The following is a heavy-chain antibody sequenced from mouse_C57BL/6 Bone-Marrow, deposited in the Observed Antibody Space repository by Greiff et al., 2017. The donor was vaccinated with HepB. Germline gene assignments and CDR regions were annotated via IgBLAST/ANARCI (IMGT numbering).Heavy chain of an antibody. CDR1: GFSLTSYG. V-gene: IGHV2-2*01. D-gene: IGHD3-2*02. CDR3: ARTQDSSGYVGAY. CDR2: IWSGGST. Sequence: VKLQESGPGLVQPSQSLSITCTVSGFSLTSYGVHWVRQSPGKGLEWLGVIWSGGSTDYNAAFISRLSISKDNSKSRVFFKMNSLQADDTAIYYCARTQDSSGYVGAYWGQGTLVTVSA. J-gene: IGHJ3*01.